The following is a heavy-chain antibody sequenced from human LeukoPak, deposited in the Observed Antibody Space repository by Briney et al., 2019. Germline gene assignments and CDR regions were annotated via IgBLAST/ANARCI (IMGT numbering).Heavy chain of an antibody. CDR2: ISYDGSNK. V-gene: IGHV3-30*04. CDR1: GFTFSSYA. CDR3: ARIPYGSGSSGWFDP. J-gene: IGHJ5*02. D-gene: IGHD3-10*01. Sequence: GRSLRLSCAASGFTFSSYAMHWVRQAPGKGLEWVAVISYDGSNKYYADSVKGRFTISRGNSKNTLYLQMNSLRAEDTAVYYCARIPYGSGSSGWFDPWGQGTLVTVSS.